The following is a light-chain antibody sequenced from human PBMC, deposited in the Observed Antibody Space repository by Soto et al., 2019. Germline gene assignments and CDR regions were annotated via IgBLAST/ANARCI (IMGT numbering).Light chain of an antibody. CDR2: EVN. Sequence: QSVLTQPPSASGSPGQSVTISCTGTSSDVGGYNYVSWYQQHPGKAPKLMIYEVNKRPSGVPDRFSGSKSGNTASLIVSGRQAEDEADYYCSSYAGSNNYVFGSGTKVTVL. V-gene: IGLV2-8*01. CDR3: SSYAGSNNYV. CDR1: SSDVGGYNY. J-gene: IGLJ1*01.